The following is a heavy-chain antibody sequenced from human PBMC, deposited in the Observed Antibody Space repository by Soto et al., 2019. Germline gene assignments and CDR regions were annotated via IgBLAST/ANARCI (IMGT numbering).Heavy chain of an antibody. CDR3: ARVQTMITFGGVIPPTVAFDI. CDR2: INWNGGST. CDR1: GFTFDDHG. Sequence: PGGSLRLSCAASGFTFDDHGMSWVRQAPGKGLEWVSGINWNGGSTGYADSVKGRFTISRDNAKNSLYLQMNSLRAEDTALYHCARVQTMITFGGVIPPTVAFDIWGQGTMVTVSS. V-gene: IGHV3-20*01. D-gene: IGHD3-16*02. J-gene: IGHJ3*02.